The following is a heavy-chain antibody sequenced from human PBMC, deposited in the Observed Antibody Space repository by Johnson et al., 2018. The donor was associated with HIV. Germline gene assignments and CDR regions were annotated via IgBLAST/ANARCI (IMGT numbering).Heavy chain of an antibody. CDR1: GFIFSSYW. CDR3: VRGLLWFGELLEAFDI. V-gene: IGHV3-74*02. Sequence: VQLVESGGGLVQPGGSLRLSCAASGFIFSSYWMHWVRQAPGKGLVWVSRINSDGSSTYYADSVKGRFTISRDNSKNTLYLQMTSLRAEDTAVYYCVRGLLWFGELLEAFDIWGQGTMVTVSS. J-gene: IGHJ3*02. D-gene: IGHD3-10*01. CDR2: INSDGSST.